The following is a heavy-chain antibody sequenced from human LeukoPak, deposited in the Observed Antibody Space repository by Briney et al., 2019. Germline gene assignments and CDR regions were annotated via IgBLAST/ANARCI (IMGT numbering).Heavy chain of an antibody. J-gene: IGHJ4*02. CDR1: GFTFSRHW. Sequence: PGGSLRLSCAASGFTFSRHWMSWVRQAPGKGLEWVANIKQDGSQDYVGSVKGRFIISRDNAKNSLYLQMNSLRAEDTAVYSCARGPDYGARLDYFDYWGQGTLVTVSS. CDR2: IKQDGSQ. CDR3: ARGPDYGARLDYFDY. V-gene: IGHV3-7*01. D-gene: IGHD4-17*01.